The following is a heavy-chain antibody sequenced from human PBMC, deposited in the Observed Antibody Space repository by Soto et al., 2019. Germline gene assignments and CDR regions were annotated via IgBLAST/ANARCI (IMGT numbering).Heavy chain of an antibody. CDR2: IILIFGTA. Sequence: QVQLVQSGAEVKKPGSSVKVSCKASGGTFSSYAISWVRQAPGQGLEWMGGIILIFGTANYAQKFQGRVTITADESTSTAYMELSSLRSEDTAVYYCARSAAPYDFWSGYYPSYYYYGMDVWGQGTTVTVSS. V-gene: IGHV1-69*01. CDR3: ARSAAPYDFWSGYYPSYYYYGMDV. D-gene: IGHD3-3*01. CDR1: GGTFSSYA. J-gene: IGHJ6*02.